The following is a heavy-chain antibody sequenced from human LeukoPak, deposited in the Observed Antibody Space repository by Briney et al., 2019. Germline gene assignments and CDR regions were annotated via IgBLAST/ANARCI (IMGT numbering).Heavy chain of an antibody. CDR2: ISAYNGNT. CDR3: ARDSGDYDILTGYSEIDY. J-gene: IGHJ4*02. CDR1: GYTFTSYG. Sequence: ASVKVSCKASGYTFTSYGISWVRQAPGQGLEWMGWISAYNGNTNYAQKLQGRVTMTTDTSTSTAYMELRSLRSDDTAVYYCARDSGDYDILTGYSEIDYWGQGTLVTVSS. D-gene: IGHD3-9*01. V-gene: IGHV1-18*01.